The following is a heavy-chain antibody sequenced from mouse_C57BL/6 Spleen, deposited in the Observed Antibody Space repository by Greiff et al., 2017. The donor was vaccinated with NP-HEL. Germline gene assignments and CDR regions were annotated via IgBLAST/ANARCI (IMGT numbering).Heavy chain of an antibody. CDR1: GYTFTSYW. D-gene: IGHD2-3*01. Sequence: QVQLQQSGTELVKPGASVKLSCKASGYTFTSYWMHWVKQRPGQGLEWIGNINPSNGGTNYNEKFKSKATLTVDKSSSTAYMQLSSLTSEDSAVYYCARGDRWLGYAMDYWGQGTSVTVSS. J-gene: IGHJ4*01. CDR2: INPSNGGT. CDR3: ARGDRWLGYAMDY. V-gene: IGHV1-53*01.